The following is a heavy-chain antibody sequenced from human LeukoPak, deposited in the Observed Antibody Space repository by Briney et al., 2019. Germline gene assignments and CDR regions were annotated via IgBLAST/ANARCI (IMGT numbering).Heavy chain of an antibody. CDR2: IYHSGST. CDR1: GGSISSGGYS. CDR3: ARHPTVLRFLEWFDFDY. Sequence: SETLSLTCAVSGGSISSGGYSWSWIRQPPGKGLEWIGYIYHSGSTYYNPSLKSRVTISVDTSKNQFSLKLSSVTAADTAVYYCARHPTVLRFLEWFDFDYWGQGTLVTVSS. D-gene: IGHD3-3*01. J-gene: IGHJ4*02. V-gene: IGHV4-30-2*03.